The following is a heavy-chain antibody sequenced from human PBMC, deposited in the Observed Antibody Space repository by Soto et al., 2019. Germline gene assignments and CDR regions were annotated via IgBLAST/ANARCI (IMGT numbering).Heavy chain of an antibody. CDR2: ISYDGSNK. J-gene: IGHJ4*02. Sequence: QVQLVESGGGVVQPGRSLRLSCAASGFTFSSYAMHWVRQAPGKGLVWVAVISYDGSNKDYADSVKGRFTISRDNYQNTLYLQMNSLRAEDTAVYYCARDEGVRGVRPYFDYWGQGTLVTVSS. D-gene: IGHD3-10*01. V-gene: IGHV3-30-3*01. CDR3: ARDEGVRGVRPYFDY. CDR1: GFTFSSYA.